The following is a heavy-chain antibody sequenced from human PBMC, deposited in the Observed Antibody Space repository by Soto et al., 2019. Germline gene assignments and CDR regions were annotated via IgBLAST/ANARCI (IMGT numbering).Heavy chain of an antibody. J-gene: IGHJ6*02. Sequence: SETLSLTCTVSGGSISSGGYYWSWIRQHPGKGLEWIGYIYYSGSTCYNPSLKSRVTISVDTSKNQFSLKLSSVTAADTAVYCCARYCSSTICLSRPLGYYYGMDVWGRGTTVTVSS. CDR1: GGSISSGGYY. V-gene: IGHV4-31*03. CDR2: IYYSGST. D-gene: IGHD2-2*01. CDR3: ARYCSSTICLSRPLGYYYGMDV.